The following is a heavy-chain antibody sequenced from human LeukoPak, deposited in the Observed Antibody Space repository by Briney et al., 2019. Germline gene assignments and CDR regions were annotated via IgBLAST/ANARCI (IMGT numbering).Heavy chain of an antibody. Sequence: ASVKVSCKASVYTFTDHYIHWVRQAPGQGLEWMGWVNPNGDGTNSAQKFQDRLTMTRDTSISTVYLDLSRLRSDDTAVYFCARGHRGSYSGYSYSGIDVWGQGTTVIVSS. CDR2: VNPNGDGT. J-gene: IGHJ6*02. CDR3: ARGHRGSYSGYSYSGIDV. CDR1: VYTFTDHY. D-gene: IGHD1-26*01. V-gene: IGHV1-2*02.